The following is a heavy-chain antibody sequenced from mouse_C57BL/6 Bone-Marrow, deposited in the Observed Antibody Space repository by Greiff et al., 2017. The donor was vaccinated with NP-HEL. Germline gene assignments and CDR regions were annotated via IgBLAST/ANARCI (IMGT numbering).Heavy chain of an antibody. CDR3: APYSNYAY. Sequence: VQVVESGAELARPGASVKLSCKASGYTFTSYGISWVKQRTGQGLEWIGEIYPRSGNTYYNEKFKGKATLTADKSSSTAYMELRSLTSEDSAVYFCAPYSNYAYWGQGTLVTVSA. J-gene: IGHJ3*01. CDR2: IYPRSGNT. V-gene: IGHV1-81*01. D-gene: IGHD2-5*01. CDR1: GYTFTSYG.